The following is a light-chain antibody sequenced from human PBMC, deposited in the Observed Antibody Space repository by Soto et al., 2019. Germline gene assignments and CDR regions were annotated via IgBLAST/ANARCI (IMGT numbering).Light chain of an antibody. Sequence: QSALTQPPSASGSPGPSVTISCTGTSSDVGGYNYVSWYQQYPGKAHKLMIYEVSKRPAGVPDRFSGSKSGKTASLTVAGFQPEDEADYYYASYAGTNIWVFGGGTKLTVL. CDR3: ASYAGTNIWV. CDR1: SSDVGGYNY. V-gene: IGLV2-8*01. CDR2: EVS. J-gene: IGLJ3*02.